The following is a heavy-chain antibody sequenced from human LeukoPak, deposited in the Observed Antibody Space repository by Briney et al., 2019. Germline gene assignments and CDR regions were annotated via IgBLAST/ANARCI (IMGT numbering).Heavy chain of an antibody. D-gene: IGHD3-10*01. J-gene: IGHJ4*02. CDR1: GFTFSTYW. CDR3: AGGDDFDF. Sequence: GGSLRLSCAASGFTFSTYWITWVRQAPGKGLEWVANIKQDGSEKYYVDSVKGRFTISRDNAKNSLYLQMNNLRAEDTAVYYCAGGDDFDFWGQGTLVTVSS. CDR2: IKQDGSEK. V-gene: IGHV3-7*01.